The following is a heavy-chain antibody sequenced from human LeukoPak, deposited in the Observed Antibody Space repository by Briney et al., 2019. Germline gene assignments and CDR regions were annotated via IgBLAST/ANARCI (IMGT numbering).Heavy chain of an antibody. Sequence: GGSLRLSCAASGFTFSSYAMHWARQAPGKGLEWVAVISYDGSNKYYADSVKGRFTISRDNSKNTLYLQMNSLRAEDTAVYYCARAMMVVTNLWGVFDYWGQGNLVTVSS. CDR1: GFTFSSYA. D-gene: IGHD3-22*01. CDR2: ISYDGSNK. J-gene: IGHJ4*02. V-gene: IGHV3-30-3*01. CDR3: ARAMMVVTNLWGVFDY.